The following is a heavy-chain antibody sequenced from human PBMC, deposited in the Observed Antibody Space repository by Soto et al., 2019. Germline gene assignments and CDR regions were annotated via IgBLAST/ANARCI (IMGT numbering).Heavy chain of an antibody. Sequence: ASVKVSCKASEYTFTSYYINWVRQATGQGLEWMGWMNPNSGNTGYAQKFQGRVTMTRNTSISTAYMELSSLRSEDTAVYYCARERTVAGNDYWGQGTLVTVSS. D-gene: IGHD6-19*01. J-gene: IGHJ4*02. CDR3: ARERTVAGNDY. V-gene: IGHV1-8*02. CDR2: MNPNSGNT. CDR1: EYTFTSYY.